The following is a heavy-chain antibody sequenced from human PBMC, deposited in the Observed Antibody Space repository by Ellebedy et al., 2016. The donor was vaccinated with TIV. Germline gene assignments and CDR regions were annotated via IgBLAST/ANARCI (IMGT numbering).Heavy chain of an antibody. V-gene: IGHV3-9*01. D-gene: IGHD4-17*01. Sequence: PGGSLRLSCAASGFTFDDYAMHWVRQAPGKGLEWVSGISWNSNTIGYADSVKGRFTISRDNAKNSLYLQMNSLRGEDTALYYCAKGSTTVTRGCFDYWGQGTQVTVSS. CDR1: GFTFDDYA. J-gene: IGHJ4*02. CDR3: AKGSTTVTRGCFDY. CDR2: ISWNSNTI.